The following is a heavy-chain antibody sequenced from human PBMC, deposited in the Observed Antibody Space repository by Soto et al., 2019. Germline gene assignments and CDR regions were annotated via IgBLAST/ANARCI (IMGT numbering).Heavy chain of an antibody. CDR3: TRGFLIAVALGGYYFDY. J-gene: IGHJ4*02. Sequence: GGSLRLSCTASGFTFGDYAMSWFRQAPGKGLEWVGFIRSKAYGGTTEYAASVKGRFTISRDDSKSIAYLQMNSLKTEDTAVYYCTRGFLIAVALGGYYFDYWGQGTLVTVSS. CDR2: IRSKAYGGTT. D-gene: IGHD6-19*01. V-gene: IGHV3-49*03. CDR1: GFTFGDYA.